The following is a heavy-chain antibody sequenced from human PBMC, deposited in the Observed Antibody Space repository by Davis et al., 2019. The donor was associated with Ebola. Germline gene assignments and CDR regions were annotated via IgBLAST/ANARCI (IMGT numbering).Heavy chain of an antibody. Sequence: GESLKISCAASGFIVSSYAMSWVRQAPGKGLEWVSSISVRSITYHADSVKGRFTISRDNSKNTLYLQINSLRAEDTAVYYCAKVHPPTTVTTGWFDPWGQGTLVTVSS. CDR2: ISVRSIT. CDR1: GFIVSSYA. V-gene: IGHV3-23*01. J-gene: IGHJ5*02. CDR3: AKVHPPTTVTTGWFDP. D-gene: IGHD4-17*01.